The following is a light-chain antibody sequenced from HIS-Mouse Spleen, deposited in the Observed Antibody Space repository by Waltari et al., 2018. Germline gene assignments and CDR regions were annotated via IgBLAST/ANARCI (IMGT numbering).Light chain of an antibody. CDR2: GAS. CDR3: QQYGSSPQT. CDR1: QGVSSSY. Sequence: EIVLTQSPGTLSLSPGERATLSCRASQGVSSSYVAWYQQKPGQAPRLLIYGASSRATGIPDRFSGSGSGTDFTLTISRLEPEDFAVYYCQQYGSSPQTFGGGTKVEIK. J-gene: IGKJ4*01. V-gene: IGKV3-20*01.